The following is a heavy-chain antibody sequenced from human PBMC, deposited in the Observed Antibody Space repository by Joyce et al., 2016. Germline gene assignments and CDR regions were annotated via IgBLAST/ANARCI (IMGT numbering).Heavy chain of an antibody. D-gene: IGHD1-7*01. CDR2: INPLSGTS. Sequence: QVQLVQSGAEVKKPGSSVKVSCKASGGSFNRYTINWVRQAPGKGLEWMGGINPLSGTSNYAQKFQDRVTITADGLTSTVYMELFSLRSDDTAVYFCARGGGAPGTAARLDYWGQGTLVIVSS. V-gene: IGHV1-69*01. J-gene: IGHJ4*02. CDR1: GGSFNRYT. CDR3: ARGGGAPGTAARLDY.